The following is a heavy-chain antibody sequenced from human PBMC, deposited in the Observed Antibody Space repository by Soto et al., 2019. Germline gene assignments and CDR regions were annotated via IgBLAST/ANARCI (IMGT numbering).Heavy chain of an antibody. J-gene: IGHJ5*01. CDR1: GVSIHNSHSF. CDR2: VYHNGGA. D-gene: IGHD2-21*01. CDR3: GRVVEGATRHTDPDS. V-gene: IGHV4-39*01. Sequence: TLALTCTVSGVSIHNSHSFWAWIRQPPGKGLQFIASVYHNGGAHYNSSLKSRVTISVDTANNQVSLRMRSLTAADTAFYYCGRVVEGATRHTDPDSWGQGILVTVSS.